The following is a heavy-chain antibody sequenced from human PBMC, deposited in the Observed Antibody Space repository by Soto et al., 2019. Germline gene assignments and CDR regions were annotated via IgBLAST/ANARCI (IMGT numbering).Heavy chain of an antibody. CDR3: ARDMDYYGSGSSAYAFDI. Sequence: SQTLSLTCAISGDSVSSNSAAWNWIRQSPSRGLEWLGRTYYRSKWYNDYAVSVKSRITINPDTSKNQFSLQLNSVTPEDTAVYYCARDMDYYGSGSSAYAFDIWGQGTMVTVSS. J-gene: IGHJ3*02. CDR1: GDSVSSNSAA. D-gene: IGHD3-10*01. V-gene: IGHV6-1*01. CDR2: TYYRSKWYN.